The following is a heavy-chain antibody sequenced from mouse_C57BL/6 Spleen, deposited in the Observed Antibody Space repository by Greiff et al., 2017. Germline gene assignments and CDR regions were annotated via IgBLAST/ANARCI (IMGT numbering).Heavy chain of an antibody. Sequence: EVTLVESGGGLVKPGGSLKLSCAASGFTFSDYGMHWVSQAPEKGLEWVAYISSGSSTIYYADTVKGRFTISRDNAKNTLFLQMTGLRSEDKAMYYCARGSIAMDYWGQGTSVTVSS. V-gene: IGHV5-17*01. J-gene: IGHJ4*01. D-gene: IGHD2-10*02. CDR2: ISSGSSTI. CDR1: GFTFSDYG. CDR3: ARGSIAMDY.